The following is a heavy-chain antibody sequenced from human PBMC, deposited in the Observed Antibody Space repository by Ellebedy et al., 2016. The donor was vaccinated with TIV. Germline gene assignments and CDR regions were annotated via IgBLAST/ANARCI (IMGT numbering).Heavy chain of an antibody. V-gene: IGHV3-23*01. CDR1: RFAFGNYA. Sequence: GESLKISXAASRFAFGNYAMNWVRQAPGKGLEWVSTISDRGGSTYYADSVKGRFTISRDNTKNTLYLQMNSLRAEDTGVYYCARRSSGYCVGVKCTTDFDYWGQGTLVTVSS. CDR3: ARRSSGYCVGVKCTTDFDY. D-gene: IGHD2-2*03. CDR2: ISDRGGST. J-gene: IGHJ4*02.